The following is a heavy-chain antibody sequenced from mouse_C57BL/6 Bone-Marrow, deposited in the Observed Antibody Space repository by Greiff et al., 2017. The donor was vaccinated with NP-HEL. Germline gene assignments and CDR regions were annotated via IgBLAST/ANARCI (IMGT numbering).Heavy chain of an antibody. Sequence: QVQLQQSGAELARPGASVKLSCKASGYTFTSYGISWVKQRTGQGLEWIGEIYPRSGSTYYNEKFKGKATLTADKSSSTAYMELRSLTSEDSAVYFCARMEYYGSSADWYCDVWGTGTTVTVSS. J-gene: IGHJ1*03. CDR3: ARMEYYGSSADWYCDV. CDR1: GYTFTSYG. D-gene: IGHD1-1*01. CDR2: IYPRSGST. V-gene: IGHV1-81*01.